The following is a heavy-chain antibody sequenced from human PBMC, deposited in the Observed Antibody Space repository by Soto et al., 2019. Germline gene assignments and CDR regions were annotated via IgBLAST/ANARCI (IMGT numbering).Heavy chain of an antibody. J-gene: IGHJ4*02. CDR3: ARGEDAMLPQNFDY. CDR1: GDSFSGYF. Sequence: PSETLSLTCAVHGDSFSGYFWTWIRQPPGKGLEWIAEITEGGTTNYSPSLKSRVSIAVDSSKRQFSLTLSSVTAADTAMYYCARGEDAMLPQNFDYWSQGYLVTVSS. CDR2: ITEGGTT. D-gene: IGHD2-8*01. V-gene: IGHV4-34*01.